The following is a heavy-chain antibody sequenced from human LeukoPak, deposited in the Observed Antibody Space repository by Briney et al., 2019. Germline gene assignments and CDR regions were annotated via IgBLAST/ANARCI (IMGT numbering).Heavy chain of an antibody. V-gene: IGHV4-38-2*01. CDR2: IYHSGST. CDR3: ARAEGGYDYFDY. J-gene: IGHJ4*02. CDR1: GYSISSAYY. Sequence: SETLSLTCAASGYSISSAYYWGWIRPPPGKGLDWIGSIYHSGSTYYNPSLKSRVTISVDTSKNQFSLKLSSLTAADTAVYYCARAEGGYDYFDYWGQGTLVTVSS. D-gene: IGHD5-12*01.